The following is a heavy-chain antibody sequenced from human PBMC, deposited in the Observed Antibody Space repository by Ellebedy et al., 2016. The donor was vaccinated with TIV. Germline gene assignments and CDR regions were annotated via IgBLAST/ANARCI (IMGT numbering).Heavy chain of an antibody. D-gene: IGHD3-22*01. J-gene: IGHJ2*01. CDR3: ARDQYHFDSSGYSYEGWYFDL. Sequence: MPSETLSLTCTVSGGSISSYYWSWIRQPPGKGLEWIGYIHDSEYTNYNHSLKSRVTMSMDTSKKQFSLKLSSVTAADTAVYYCARDQYHFDSSGYSYEGWYFDLWGRGTLVTVSS. CDR2: IHDSEYT. CDR1: GGSISSYY. V-gene: IGHV4-59*01.